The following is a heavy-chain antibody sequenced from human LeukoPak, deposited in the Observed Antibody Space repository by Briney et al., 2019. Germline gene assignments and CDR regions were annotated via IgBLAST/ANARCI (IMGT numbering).Heavy chain of an antibody. CDR3: ARPPWFRQLTLSY. CDR2: IVVGSGNT. J-gene: IGHJ4*02. V-gene: IGHV1-58*02. D-gene: IGHD3-10*01. CDR1: AFTFNNSY. Sequence: SVTVTCNASAFTFNNSYIQWVRQARGQRLEWRGWIVVGSGNTNYAQKFQERVIITRDMSTTTVYMELSSLITEETAVYYCARPPWFRQLTLSYCGQGALVTVSS.